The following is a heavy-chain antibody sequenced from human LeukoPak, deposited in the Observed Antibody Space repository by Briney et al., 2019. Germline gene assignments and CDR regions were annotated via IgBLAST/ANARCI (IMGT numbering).Heavy chain of an antibody. CDR2: IYHSGST. CDR1: GYSISSGYY. V-gene: IGHV4-38-2*02. Sequence: SETLSLTCTVSGYSISSGYYWGWIRQPPGKGLEWIGSIYHSGSTYYNPSLKSRVTISVDTSKNQFSLKLSSVTAADTAVYYCAWGGWNWFDPWGQGTLVTVSS. J-gene: IGHJ5*02. CDR3: AWGGWNWFDP. D-gene: IGHD3-16*01.